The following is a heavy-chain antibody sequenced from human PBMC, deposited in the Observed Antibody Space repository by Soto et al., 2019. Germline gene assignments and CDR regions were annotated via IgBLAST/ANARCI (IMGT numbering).Heavy chain of an antibody. J-gene: IGHJ4*02. D-gene: IGHD2-2*01. CDR1: GYTFTSYG. CDR2: ISAYNGNT. CDR3: ARAGDIVVVPAVNGYFDF. V-gene: IGHV1-18*01. Sequence: ASVKVSCKASGYTFTSYGISWVRQAPGQGLEWMGWISAYNGNTNYAQKLQGRVTMTTDTSTSTAYMELRSLRSDDTAVYYCARAGDIVVVPAVNGYFDFWGQGTLVTSPQ.